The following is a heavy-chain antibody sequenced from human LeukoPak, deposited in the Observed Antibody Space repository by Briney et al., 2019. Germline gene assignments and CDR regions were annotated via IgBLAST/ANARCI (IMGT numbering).Heavy chain of an antibody. CDR1: GYTFTSYN. D-gene: IGHD3-22*01. Sequence: ASVKVSCKASGYTFTSYNIHWFRQAPGRGFEWLGFVSPHNGDTGYTQNFQGRVTMTRDTSINTAYMELSGLRSEDTAVYYCVRHYYDYVAFDIWGQGTMVIVSS. V-gene: IGHV1-8*01. CDR3: VRHYYDYVAFDI. J-gene: IGHJ3*02. CDR2: VSPHNGDT.